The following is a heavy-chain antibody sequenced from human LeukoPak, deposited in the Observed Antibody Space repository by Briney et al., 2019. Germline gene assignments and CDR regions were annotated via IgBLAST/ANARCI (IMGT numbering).Heavy chain of an antibody. CDR3: AKGGYYDFWSGYANHYYYVDV. J-gene: IGHJ6*03. CDR1: GFTFDDYA. CDR2: ISGDGGST. V-gene: IGHV3-43*02. D-gene: IGHD3-3*01. Sequence: PGGSLRLSCAASGFTFDDYAMHWVRQAPGKGLEWVSLISGDGGSTYYADSVKGRFTISRDNSKNSLYLQMNSLRTEDTALYYCAKGGYYDFWSGYANHYYYVDVWGKGTTVTVSS.